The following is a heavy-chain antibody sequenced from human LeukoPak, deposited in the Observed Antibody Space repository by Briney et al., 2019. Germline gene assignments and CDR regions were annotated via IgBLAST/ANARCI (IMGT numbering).Heavy chain of an antibody. Sequence: GASVKVSCKTSGYTFSGYYMHWVRQAPGQGLEWMGWINPNSGGTNYAQKFQGWVTMTRDTSISTAYMELSRLRSDDTAVYYCARGGETNYDILTGYSLYSLGYYYGMDVWGQGTTVTVSS. J-gene: IGHJ6*02. CDR1: GYTFSGYY. CDR3: ARGGETNYDILTGYSLYSLGYYYGMDV. CDR2: INPNSGGT. D-gene: IGHD3-9*01. V-gene: IGHV1-2*04.